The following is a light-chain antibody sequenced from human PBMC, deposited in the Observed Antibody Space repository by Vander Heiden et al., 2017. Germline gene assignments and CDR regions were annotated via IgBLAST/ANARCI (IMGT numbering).Light chain of an antibody. V-gene: IGKV1-39*01. CDR3: QKSNSTPRT. Sequence: DIQMTQSPSSLSASVGDRVTITCRASQSISSYLDWYQQKPGKAPKLLIYAASSLQSGVPSRFSGSGSGTDFTLTISSLQPEDVATYYCQKSNSTPRTFGQGTRVEIE. CDR2: AAS. CDR1: QSISSY. J-gene: IGKJ1*01.